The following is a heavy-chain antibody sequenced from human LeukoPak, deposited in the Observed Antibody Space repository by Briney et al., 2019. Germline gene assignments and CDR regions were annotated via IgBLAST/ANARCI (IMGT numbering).Heavy chain of an antibody. CDR2: IKQDRSEK. D-gene: IGHD3-10*01. CDR1: GFTFTNYW. CDR3: TRGGVDY. V-gene: IGHV3-7*01. Sequence: GGSLRLSCAASGFTFTNYWMSWVRQAPGKGLEFVANIKQDRSEKYYVDSVKGRFTISRDNAKNTLYLQMNSLRAEDTAIYYCTRGGVDYWGQGTLVTVSS. J-gene: IGHJ4*02.